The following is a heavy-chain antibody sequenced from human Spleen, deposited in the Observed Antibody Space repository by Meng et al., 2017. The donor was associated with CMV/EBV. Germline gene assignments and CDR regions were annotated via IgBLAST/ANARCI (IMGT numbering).Heavy chain of an antibody. CDR2: VYYSGSI. Sequence: SSNNNNYYWAWIRQPPGKGLEWIGSVYYSGSIYYNPSLKSRLTISVDTSENQFSLKLSSMTAADTALYHCARQKTGRQWLRPWYFDYWGQGTLVTVSS. D-gene: IGHD5-18*01. CDR3: ARQKTGRQWLRPWYFDY. V-gene: IGHV4-39*01. CDR1: SSNNNNYY. J-gene: IGHJ4*02.